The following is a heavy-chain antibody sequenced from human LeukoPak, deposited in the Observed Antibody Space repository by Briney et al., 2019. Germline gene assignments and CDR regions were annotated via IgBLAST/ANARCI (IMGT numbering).Heavy chain of an antibody. CDR2: IYKSGNT. J-gene: IGHJ4*02. D-gene: IGHD3-3*01. V-gene: IGHV4-59*01. Sequence: SETLSLTCTVSGGSISSYYWSWIRQPPGRGLEWIGNIYKSGNTNYNPSLKSRVTISTDTSKNQFSLKVSSLTAADTAVYYCARLRPAIFGGVVARVYHFDYWGQGALVTVSS. CDR3: ARLRPAIFGGVVARVYHFDY. CDR1: GGSISSYY.